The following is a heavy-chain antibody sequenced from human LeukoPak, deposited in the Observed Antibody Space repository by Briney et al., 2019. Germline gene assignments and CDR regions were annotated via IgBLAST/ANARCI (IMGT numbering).Heavy chain of an antibody. D-gene: IGHD1/OR15-1a*01. Sequence: GGPLRLSCAASGYTLSYYWMHWVRQAPGKGRVWVSCINGDGSSTNYADSVKGRFTISRDNAKNTLYLEMNSLRAEDTAVYYCTRDPRNKGFDPWGQGTLVTVSS. V-gene: IGHV3-74*01. CDR2: INGDGSST. J-gene: IGHJ5*02. CDR1: GYTLSYYW. CDR3: TRDPRNKGFDP.